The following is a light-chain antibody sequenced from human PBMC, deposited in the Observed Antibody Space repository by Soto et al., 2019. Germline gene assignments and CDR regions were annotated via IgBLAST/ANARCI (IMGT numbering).Light chain of an antibody. J-gene: IGLJ1*01. Sequence: QSALTQPASVSGSPGQSITISCTGTSSDVGAYIFVSWYQQHPGKAPKLMIYDIINRPSGVSNRFSVSKSGNTASLTISGLQAEDEADYYCVSFTTSRSYVFGTGTKLTVL. V-gene: IGLV2-14*03. CDR2: DII. CDR1: SSDVGAYIF. CDR3: VSFTTSRSYV.